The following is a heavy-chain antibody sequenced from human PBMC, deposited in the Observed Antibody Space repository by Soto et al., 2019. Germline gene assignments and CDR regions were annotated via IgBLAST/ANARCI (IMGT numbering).Heavy chain of an antibody. CDR2: ISSSSSSI. V-gene: IGHV3-21*01. J-gene: IGHJ5*02. CDR3: ARADYYDSSAYYFSGWLDP. D-gene: IGHD3-22*01. Sequence: GGSLRLSCAASGFTFSAYSMNWVRQAPGKGLEWVSSISSSSSSIYYADSVKGRFTISRDNAKTSLYLQMNSLRAEDTAVYYCARADYYDSSAYYFSGWLDPWGQGPLVTVSS. CDR1: GFTFSAYS.